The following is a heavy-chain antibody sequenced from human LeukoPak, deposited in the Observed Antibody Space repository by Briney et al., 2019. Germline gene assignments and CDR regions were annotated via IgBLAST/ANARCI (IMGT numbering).Heavy chain of an antibody. J-gene: IGHJ2*01. CDR3: ARHFHPAETTGGYFDV. V-gene: IGHV5-51*01. D-gene: IGHD4-17*01. Sequence: ASVNVSCKASGYSFTGYYIHWVRQMPGKGLEWMGMTFPGHSYSIYSPSFQGQVTMSVDKSITTAYLQWSSLKASDTAMYYCARHFHPAETTGGYFDVWGRGTLVTV. CDR2: TFPGHSYS. CDR1: GYSFTGYY.